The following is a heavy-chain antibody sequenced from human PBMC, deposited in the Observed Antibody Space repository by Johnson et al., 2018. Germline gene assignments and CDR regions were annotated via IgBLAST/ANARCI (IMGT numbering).Heavy chain of an antibody. D-gene: IGHD4-23*01. CDR1: GFTFSDYA. J-gene: IGHJ3*02. Sequence: VQLVQSGGGVVQPGRSLRLSCTASGFTFSDYALSWYRQAPGKGLEWVGFIRPKVSGGTTEYAASVEARFIISRDDSKNIAYLQMNSLKTEETALYYCTRDDYGGKDDAFDIWGQGTMVTVSS. CDR2: IRPKVSGGTT. V-gene: IGHV3-49*03. CDR3: TRDDYGGKDDAFDI.